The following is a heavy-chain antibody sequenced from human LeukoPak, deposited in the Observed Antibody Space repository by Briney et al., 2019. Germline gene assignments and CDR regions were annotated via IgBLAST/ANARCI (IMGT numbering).Heavy chain of an antibody. V-gene: IGHV3-30*18. CDR1: GFTFSSYG. Sequence: PGGSLRLSCAASGFTFSSYGMHWVRQAPGKGLEWVAVISYDGSNKYYADSVKGRFTISRDNSKNTLYLQMNSLRAEDTAVYYCAKDLVGGSGSSEYYYGMDVWGQGTTVTVSS. D-gene: IGHD3-10*01. J-gene: IGHJ6*02. CDR3: AKDLVGGSGSSEYYYGMDV. CDR2: ISYDGSNK.